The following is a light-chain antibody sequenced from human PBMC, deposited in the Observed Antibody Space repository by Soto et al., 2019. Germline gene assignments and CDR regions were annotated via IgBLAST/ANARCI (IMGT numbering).Light chain of an antibody. J-gene: IGKJ4*01. CDR3: QQYYSYPLT. V-gene: IGKV1-5*01. CDR1: QRISTW. Sequence: IQVTQSPSSLSASVGDRVTITCRASQRISTWLAWYQQTPGKAPKLLISDASSLETGVPSRFSGSGSGTEFTLTISSLQPDDFATYYCQQYYSYPLTFGGGTKVDIK. CDR2: DAS.